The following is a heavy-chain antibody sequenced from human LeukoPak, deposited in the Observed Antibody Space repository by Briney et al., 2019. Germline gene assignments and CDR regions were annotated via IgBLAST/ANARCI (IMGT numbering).Heavy chain of an antibody. CDR1: GYTFINYA. Sequence: ASVTVSFKTSGYTFINYAINWGRQAPGQRPEWMGWINAGNGNTKYSQKFQGRVTITRDTSASTAYMELSSLRSEDTAVYYCARDPRAAADDYWGQGTLVTVSS. D-gene: IGHD6-13*01. CDR2: INAGNGNT. V-gene: IGHV1-3*01. J-gene: IGHJ4*02. CDR3: ARDPRAAADDY.